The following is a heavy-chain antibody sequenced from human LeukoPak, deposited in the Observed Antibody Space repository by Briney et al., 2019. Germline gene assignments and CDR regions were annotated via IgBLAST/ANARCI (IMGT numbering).Heavy chain of an antibody. CDR3: AKDGRPGFGGVIVGY. CDR1: GFSFSSSG. CDR2: IWYDGSNK. J-gene: IGHJ4*02. D-gene: IGHD3-16*02. Sequence: GGSLRLSCAASGFSFSSSGMHWVRQAPGKGLEWVAVIWYDGSNKCYADSVKGRFTISRDNSKNTLYLQMNSLRAEDTAVYYCAKDGRPGFGGVIVGYWGQGTLVTVSS. V-gene: IGHV3-33*06.